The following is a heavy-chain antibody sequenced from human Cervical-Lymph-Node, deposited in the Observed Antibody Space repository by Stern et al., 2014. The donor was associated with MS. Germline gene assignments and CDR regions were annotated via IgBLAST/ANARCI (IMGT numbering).Heavy chain of an antibody. CDR2: VTWNGGVI. D-gene: IGHD6-13*01. V-gene: IGHV3-9*01. Sequence: EVQLVESGGGLVQPGRSLRLSCAASGFTFDDYAMHWARQGPGKGLEWVSGVTWNGGVIGYADSVKGRFTISRDNAKISLYLQMNSLRAEDTALYYCAKDTIHSGSWPFFDYWGQGTLVTVSS. J-gene: IGHJ4*02. CDR3: AKDTIHSGSWPFFDY. CDR1: GFTFDDYA.